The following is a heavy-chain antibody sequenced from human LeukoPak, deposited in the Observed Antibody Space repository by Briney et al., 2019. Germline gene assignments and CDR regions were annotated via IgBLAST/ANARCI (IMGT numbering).Heavy chain of an antibody. CDR1: GFTFQNYW. V-gene: IGHV3-7*01. Sequence: GGSLRLSCADSGFTFQNYWMSWVRQAPGKGVEWVGHIKRDGSEIHYVESVKGGFTISRDNAKYSLFLQMNGLRVEDTSVYYCGTLDNSGHYIYWGQGTLVTVSS. J-gene: IGHJ4*02. CDR2: IKRDGSEI. D-gene: IGHD3-22*01. CDR3: GTLDNSGHYIY.